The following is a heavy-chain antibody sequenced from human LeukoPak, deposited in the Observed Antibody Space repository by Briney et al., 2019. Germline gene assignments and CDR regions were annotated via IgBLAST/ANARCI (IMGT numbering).Heavy chain of an antibody. Sequence: GGSLRLSRAASGFTFSRYAMHWVRQAPGKGLEYVSAISSNGGSTYYANSVKGRFTISRDNSKNTLYLQMGSLRAEDMAVYYCARLHDTVSFDIWGQGTMVTVSS. CDR1: GFTFSRYA. J-gene: IGHJ3*02. CDR2: ISSNGGST. V-gene: IGHV3-64*01. CDR3: ARLHDTVSFDI.